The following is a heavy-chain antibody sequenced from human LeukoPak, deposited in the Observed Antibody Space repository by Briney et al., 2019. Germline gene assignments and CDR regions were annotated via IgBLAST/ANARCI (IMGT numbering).Heavy chain of an antibody. D-gene: IGHD6-13*01. CDR3: ARDRSSWFDP. Sequence: GGSLRLSCAASGFTFSTYEMTWVRQAPGKGLEWISHITSNGDTTNYADSVKGRFTISRDNAKNSLYLQMNSLRAEDTAVYYCARDRSSWFDPWGQGTLVTVSS. CDR2: ITSNGDTT. V-gene: IGHV3-48*03. J-gene: IGHJ5*02. CDR1: GFTFSTYE.